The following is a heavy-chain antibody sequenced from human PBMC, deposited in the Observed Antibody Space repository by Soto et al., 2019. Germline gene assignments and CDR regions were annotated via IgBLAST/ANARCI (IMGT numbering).Heavy chain of an antibody. CDR3: AKAAGYDILTKDFSTLLRYYYGMDV. CDR1: GFTFSSYG. D-gene: IGHD3-9*01. Sequence: GGSLRLSCAASGFTFSSYGMHWVRQAPGKGLEWVAVISYDGSNKYYADSVKGRFTISRDNSKNTLYLQMNSLRAEDTAVYYCAKAAGYDILTKDFSTLLRYYYGMDVWGQGTTVTVSS. V-gene: IGHV3-30*18. J-gene: IGHJ6*02. CDR2: ISYDGSNK.